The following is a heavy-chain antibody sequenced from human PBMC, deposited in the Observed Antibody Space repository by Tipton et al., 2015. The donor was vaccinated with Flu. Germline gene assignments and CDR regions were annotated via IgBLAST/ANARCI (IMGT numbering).Heavy chain of an antibody. CDR2: IFYSGNT. Sequence: PGLVKPSETLSLTCTVSGGSISSHYWSWIRQPPGKGLEWIGYIFYSGNTNQNPSLKSRVTISLDTSKNQFSLKLSSVTAADTAVYYCARVRSSSWAGAFDDWGQGTLVTVSS. CDR1: GGSISSHY. J-gene: IGHJ4*02. V-gene: IGHV4-59*11. CDR3: ARVRSSSWAGAFDD. D-gene: IGHD6-13*01.